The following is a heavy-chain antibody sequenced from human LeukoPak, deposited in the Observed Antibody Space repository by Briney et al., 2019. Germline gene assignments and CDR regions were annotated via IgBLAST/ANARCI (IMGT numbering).Heavy chain of an antibody. V-gene: IGHV3-15*01. J-gene: IGHJ5*02. CDR2: IKSKTDGGTT. Sequence: GGSLRLSCAASGFTFSSYAMSWVRQAPGKGLEWVGRIKSKTDGGTTDYAAPVKGRFTISRDDSKNTLYLQMNSLKTEDTAVYYCTTVGYGDYAGRRWFDPWGQGTLVTVSS. D-gene: IGHD4-17*01. CDR1: GFTFSSYA. CDR3: TTVGYGDYAGRRWFDP.